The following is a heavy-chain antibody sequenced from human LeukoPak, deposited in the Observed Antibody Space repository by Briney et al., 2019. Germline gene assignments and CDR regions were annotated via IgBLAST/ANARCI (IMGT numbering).Heavy chain of an antibody. J-gene: IGHJ4*02. V-gene: IGHV3-48*02. CDR3: VRDPDALDF. Sequence: GGSLRLSCAASGFTFSSYSMNWVRQAPGKGLEWVAYIRSSGSPIYYADSVKGRFTISRDNAKNSLYLQMNSLRDEDTAVYYCVRDPDALDFWGQGTPVTVSS. CDR2: IRSSGSPI. CDR1: GFTFSSYS.